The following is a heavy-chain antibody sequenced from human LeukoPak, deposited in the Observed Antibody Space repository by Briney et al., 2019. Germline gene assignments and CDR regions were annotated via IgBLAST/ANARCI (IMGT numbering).Heavy chain of an antibody. V-gene: IGHV1-2*02. CDR2: INPNSGAT. CDR3: ARDLEGGTYSP. J-gene: IGHJ4*02. Sequence: AASVKVSCKASGYTFTGHYMNWVRQAPGQGLEWMGWINPNSGATKYAQKFQGRLTMTRDTSISTAYMELTSLTSDDTAVYYCARDLEGGTYSPWGQGTLVTVSS. D-gene: IGHD2-21*01. CDR1: GYTFTGHY.